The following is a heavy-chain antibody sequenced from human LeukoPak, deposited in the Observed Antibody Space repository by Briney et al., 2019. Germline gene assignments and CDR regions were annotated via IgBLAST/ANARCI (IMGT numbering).Heavy chain of an antibody. Sequence: GGSLRLSCAASGFTFSSYWMTWVRQGRGKGLEWVANIKPDGSLIYYVDSVKGRFTISRDDAKNSLYLQMNSLRAEDTAVYCCAKWELYSGFYYIDYWGQGTLATVSS. D-gene: IGHD1-26*01. CDR1: GFTFSSYW. CDR3: AKWELYSGFYYIDY. V-gene: IGHV3-7*01. J-gene: IGHJ4*02. CDR2: IKPDGSLI.